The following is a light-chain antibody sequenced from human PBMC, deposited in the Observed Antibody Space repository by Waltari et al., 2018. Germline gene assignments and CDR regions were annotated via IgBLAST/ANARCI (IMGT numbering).Light chain of an antibody. CDR3: CSYAGKYTSV. V-gene: IGLV2-11*02. CDR2: DVT. Sequence: QSALTQPRSVSGSPGQSVTLSCTGTSRDIGGYNYASWYQPHPGKVPTLLIFDVTHRPSGVPDRFSGSKAGNTASLTISGLQAGDEAVYFCCSYAGKYTSVFGAGTKVTVL. J-gene: IGLJ2*01. CDR1: SRDIGGYNY.